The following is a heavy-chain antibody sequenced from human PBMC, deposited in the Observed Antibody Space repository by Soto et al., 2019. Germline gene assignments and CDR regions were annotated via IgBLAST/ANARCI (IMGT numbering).Heavy chain of an antibody. Sequence: PGGSLRLSCAASGFTFSNYAVTWVRQAPGKGLEWVSTISGSGGSTYYADSVKGRFTISRDNSKDTLFLHMNDLRAEDTALYYCAKVLGAYRSGWYIDSCGQGYLVTVSS. D-gene: IGHD5-18*01. CDR2: ISGSGGST. V-gene: IGHV3-23*01. CDR1: GFTFSNYA. J-gene: IGHJ4*02. CDR3: AKVLGAYRSGWYIDS.